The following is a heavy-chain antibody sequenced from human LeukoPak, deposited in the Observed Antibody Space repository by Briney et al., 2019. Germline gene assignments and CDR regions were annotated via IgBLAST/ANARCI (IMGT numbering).Heavy chain of an antibody. Sequence: SVKVSCKASGGTFSSYAISWVRQAPGQGLEWMGRIIPIFGTANYAQKFQGRVTITTDESTSTAYMELRSLRSEDTAVYYCARGLVVITEGLFDYWGQGTLVTVSS. CDR2: IIPIFGTA. D-gene: IGHD3-22*01. CDR1: GGTFSSYA. CDR3: ARGLVVITEGLFDY. V-gene: IGHV1-69*05. J-gene: IGHJ4*02.